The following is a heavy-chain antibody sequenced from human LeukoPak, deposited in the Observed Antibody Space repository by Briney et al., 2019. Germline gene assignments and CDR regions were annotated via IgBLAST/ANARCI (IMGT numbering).Heavy chain of an antibody. CDR2: IYYSGST. D-gene: IGHD2-2*01. J-gene: IGHJ6*02. CDR3: ASLGYCSSTSCFPDV. Sequence: SQTLSLTCTVSGGSISSGDYYWSWIRQPPGKGLEWIGYIYYSGSTYYNPSLKSRVTISVDTSKNQFSLKLSSVTAADTAMYYCASLGYCSSTSCFPDVWGQGTTVTVSS. V-gene: IGHV4-30-4*01. CDR1: GGSISSGDYY.